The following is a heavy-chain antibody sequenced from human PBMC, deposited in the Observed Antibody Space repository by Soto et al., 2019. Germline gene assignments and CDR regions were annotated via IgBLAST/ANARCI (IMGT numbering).Heavy chain of an antibody. CDR2: IYPGDSDT. J-gene: IGHJ6*02. Sequence: GESLKISCKGSGYNFNTYWTAWVRQMPGKGLEWMGFIYPGDSDTRYSPSFQGQVTISADKSTNTAYLQWRTLKPSDTAIYYCARHMEAHSHFYYGLDVWGQGTTVTVSS. CDR1: GYNFNTYW. V-gene: IGHV5-51*01. D-gene: IGHD1-1*01. CDR3: ARHMEAHSHFYYGLDV.